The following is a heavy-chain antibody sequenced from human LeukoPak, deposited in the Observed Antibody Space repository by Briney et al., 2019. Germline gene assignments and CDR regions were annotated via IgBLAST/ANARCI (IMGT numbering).Heavy chain of an antibody. CDR1: GYIFTSYW. CDR2: IYPGDSDT. J-gene: IGHJ4*02. V-gene: IGHV5-51*01. Sequence: GASLQISCEGSGYIFTSYWIGWVRQLPGKGLEWMGIIYPGDSDTRYSPSFQGQVTISADKSISTAYLQWSSLKASDTAMYYCARRHSGYESLDYWGQGTLVTVSS. D-gene: IGHD5-12*01. CDR3: ARRHSGYESLDY.